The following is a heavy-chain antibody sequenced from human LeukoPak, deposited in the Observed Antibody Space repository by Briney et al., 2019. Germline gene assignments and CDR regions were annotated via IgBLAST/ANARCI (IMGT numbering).Heavy chain of an antibody. J-gene: IGHJ4*02. CDR1: GYTFTGYY. CDR2: INPNSGGT. D-gene: IGHD6-13*01. V-gene: IGHV1-2*02. Sequence: ASVKVSCKASGYTFTGYYMHWVRQAPGQGLEWMGWINPNSGGTNSAQKFQGRVTMTRDTSINTAYMELNRLRSDDTAVYYCARGHDSSSLYSPHDYWGRGTLVTASS. CDR3: ARGHDSSSLYSPHDY.